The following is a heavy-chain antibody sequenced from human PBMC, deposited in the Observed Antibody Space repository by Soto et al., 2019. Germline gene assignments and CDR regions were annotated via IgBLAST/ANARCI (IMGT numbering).Heavy chain of an antibody. Sequence: GGSLRLSCAASGFTFSSYAMSWVRQAPGKGLDWVSAISGSGGSTYYADSVKGRFTISRDNSKNTLYLQMNSLRAEDTAVYYCAKVLIHDIVVVVAATAVDYWGQGTLVTVSS. D-gene: IGHD2-15*01. CDR2: ISGSGGST. CDR1: GFTFSSYA. J-gene: IGHJ4*02. V-gene: IGHV3-23*01. CDR3: AKVLIHDIVVVVAATAVDY.